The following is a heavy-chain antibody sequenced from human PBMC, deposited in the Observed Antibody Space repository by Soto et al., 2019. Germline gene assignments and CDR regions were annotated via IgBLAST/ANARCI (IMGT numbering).Heavy chain of an antibody. J-gene: IGHJ4*02. V-gene: IGHV4-34*01. CDR3: ASLNGGRFLDKGDY. D-gene: IGHD3-3*01. Sequence: QVQLHQWGAGLLKPSETLSLACGVYNGSFMGYYWTWVRQPPGKGLEWIGEINHFGSPNYNPSLKTRVAISLDTSKHQFSLSLRSLTAADTAVYYCASLNGGRFLDKGDYWGQGILVTVSS. CDR1: NGSFMGYY. CDR2: INHFGSP.